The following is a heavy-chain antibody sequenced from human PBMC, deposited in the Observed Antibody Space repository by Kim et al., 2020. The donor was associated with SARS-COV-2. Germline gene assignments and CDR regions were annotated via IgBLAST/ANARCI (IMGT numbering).Heavy chain of an antibody. J-gene: IGHJ6*02. V-gene: IGHV3-66*01. Sequence: SVKGRFTISRDNSKNTLYLQMNSLRAEDTAVYYCASVRIAATPYYYGMDVWGQGTTVTVSS. D-gene: IGHD6-13*01. CDR3: ASVRIAATPYYYGMDV.